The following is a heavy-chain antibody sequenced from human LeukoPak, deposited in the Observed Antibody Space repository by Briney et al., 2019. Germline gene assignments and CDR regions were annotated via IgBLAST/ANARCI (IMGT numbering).Heavy chain of an antibody. J-gene: IGHJ6*03. D-gene: IGHD3-10*01. CDR2: INPNIGGT. CDR1: GYTFTGYY. V-gene: IGHV1-2*02. CDR3: ARGVVRGVTREGNYYYYYYMDV. Sequence: ASVKVSCKASGYTFTGYYMHWGREAPGQGVGWRGWINPNIGGTNYAQKFQGRVTMTRDTSISTAYMELSRLRSDDTAVYYCARGVVRGVTREGNYYYYYYMDVWGKGTTVTISS.